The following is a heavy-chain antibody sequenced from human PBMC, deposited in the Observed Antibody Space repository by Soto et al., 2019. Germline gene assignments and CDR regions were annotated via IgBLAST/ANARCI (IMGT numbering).Heavy chain of an antibody. CDR3: VQGASRAQQALDS. D-gene: IGHD1-26*01. Sequence: QVQLVESGGGVVQPGRSLRLSCAASGVVFRNFGMHWVRRGPGTGLEWVAAISGDGNDKYYPDSMKGRFTISRDNFNNATYLQLSGLRPEDTAVYHCVQGASRAQQALDSWGQGVLVTVSS. CDR1: GVVFRNFG. V-gene: IGHV3-30*18. CDR2: ISGDGNDK. J-gene: IGHJ4*02.